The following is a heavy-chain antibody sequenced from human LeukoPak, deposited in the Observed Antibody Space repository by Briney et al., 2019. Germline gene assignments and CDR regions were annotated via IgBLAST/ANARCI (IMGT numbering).Heavy chain of an antibody. J-gene: IGHJ4*02. Sequence: PSETLSLTCAVYGESFSDYYWSWLRQPPEKGLEWVGQISHDGNTNYNPSLKRRVTLSTDTSKNQFSLRLTSVTNADTAIYYCARRRDWNDVLDSWGQGTPVTVSS. CDR2: ISHDGNT. CDR1: GESFSDYY. D-gene: IGHD1-1*01. CDR3: ARRRDWNDVLDS. V-gene: IGHV4-34*01.